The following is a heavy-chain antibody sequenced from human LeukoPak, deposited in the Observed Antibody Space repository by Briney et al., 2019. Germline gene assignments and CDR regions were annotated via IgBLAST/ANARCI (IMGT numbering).Heavy chain of an antibody. V-gene: IGHV3-30-3*01. D-gene: IGHD3-22*01. J-gene: IGHJ1*01. CDR3: ARGPYYYDSSGYRGDLQH. CDR1: GFTFSSYA. CDR2: ISYDGSNK. Sequence: GGSLRLSCAASGFTFSSYAMHWVRQAPGKGLEWVAVISYDGSNKYYADSVKGRFTISRDNSKNTLYLQMNSLRAEDTAVYYCARGPYYYDSSGYRGDLQHWGQGTLVTVSS.